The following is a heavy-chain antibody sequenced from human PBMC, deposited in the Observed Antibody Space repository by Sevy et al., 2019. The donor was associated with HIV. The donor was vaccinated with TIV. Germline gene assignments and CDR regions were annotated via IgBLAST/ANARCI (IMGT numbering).Heavy chain of an antibody. V-gene: IGHV3-7*01. CDR2: IKQDGSEK. Sequence: GGSLRLSCAASGFTFSTCWMSWVRQAPGKGLEWVANIKQDGSEKNYVDSGKGRVTISRDNAKHSLYLQMNSLRAEDTAVYYCVKDADYGGNAHFDYWGQGSLVTVSS. CDR3: VKDADYGGNAHFDY. CDR1: GFTFSTCW. J-gene: IGHJ4*02. D-gene: IGHD4-17*01.